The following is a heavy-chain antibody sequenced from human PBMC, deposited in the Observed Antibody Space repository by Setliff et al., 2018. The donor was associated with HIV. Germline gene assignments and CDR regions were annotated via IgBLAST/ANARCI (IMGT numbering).Heavy chain of an antibody. J-gene: IGHJ3*02. CDR1: GGTFSSYA. CDR3: ARMYYYSSGSYFNRGHDAFDI. D-gene: IGHD3-10*01. CDR2: IIPILGIA. Sequence: SVKVSCKASGGTFSSYAISWVRQAPGQGLEWMGGIIPILGIANYAQKFQGRVTITADESTRTAYMELRSLRSEDTAVYYCARMYYYSSGSYFNRGHDAFDIWGQGTMVTVSS. V-gene: IGHV1-69*10.